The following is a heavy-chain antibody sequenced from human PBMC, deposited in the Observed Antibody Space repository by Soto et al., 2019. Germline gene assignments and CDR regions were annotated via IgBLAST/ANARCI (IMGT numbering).Heavy chain of an antibody. CDR2: ISAYNGNT. CDR3: ASRGGGSCYYYCYGMDV. V-gene: IGHV1-18*01. Sequence: QVQLVQSGAEVKKPGASVKVSCKASGYTFTSYGISWVRQAPGQGLEWMGWISAYNGNTNYAQKLQGRVTMTTDTSTSTAYMELRSLGSDDTAVYYCASRGGGSCYYYCYGMDVWGQGTTVTVSS. D-gene: IGHD2-15*01. CDR1: GYTFTSYG. J-gene: IGHJ6*02.